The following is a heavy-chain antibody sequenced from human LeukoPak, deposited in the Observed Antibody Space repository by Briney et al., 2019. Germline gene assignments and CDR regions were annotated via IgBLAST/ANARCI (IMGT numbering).Heavy chain of an antibody. CDR3: ARDGCSSSWQEGVFDY. D-gene: IGHD6-13*01. J-gene: IGHJ4*02. Sequence: PGGSLRLSCAASGFTFSSYEMNWVRQAPGKGLEWVSYISSSGSTIYYADSVKGRFTISRDNAKNSLYLQMNSLRAEDTAVYYCARDGCSSSWQEGVFDYWGQGTLVTVSS. V-gene: IGHV3-48*03. CDR1: GFTFSSYE. CDR2: ISSSGSTI.